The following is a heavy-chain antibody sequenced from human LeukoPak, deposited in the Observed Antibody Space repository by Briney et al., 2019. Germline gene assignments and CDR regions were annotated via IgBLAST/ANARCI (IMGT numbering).Heavy chain of an antibody. CDR2: MNPNSGNT. CDR1: GYTFTSYD. J-gene: IGHJ6*02. V-gene: IGHV1-8*01. CDR3: ARGSVIWFGEFGGMDV. Sequence: ASVKVSCKASGYTFTSYDINWVRQATGQGLEWMGWMNPNSGNTGYAQKFQGRVTMTRNTSVSTAYMELSSLRSEDTAVYYCARGSVIWFGEFGGMDVWGQGTTVTVSS. D-gene: IGHD3-10*01.